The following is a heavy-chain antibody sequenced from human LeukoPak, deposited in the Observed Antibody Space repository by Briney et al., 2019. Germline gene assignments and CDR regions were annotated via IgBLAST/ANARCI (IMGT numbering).Heavy chain of an antibody. Sequence: GGSLKLSCATSGFTFCASAINWVRQASGKALEWVGRIASKGKNYATEYAASVKGRFTISRDDSKNTAYLQMNSLKTEDTAVYYCSRSGGDGATGEWGQGTLVTVSS. CDR3: SRSGGDGATGE. D-gene: IGHD1-26*01. V-gene: IGHV3-73*01. CDR1: GFTFCASA. CDR2: IASKGKNYAT. J-gene: IGHJ4*02.